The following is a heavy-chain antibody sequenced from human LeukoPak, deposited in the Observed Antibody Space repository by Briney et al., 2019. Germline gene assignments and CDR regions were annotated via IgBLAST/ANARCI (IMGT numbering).Heavy chain of an antibody. D-gene: IGHD2-2*01. CDR1: GGSISSGSYY. CDR2: IYTSGST. J-gene: IGHJ4*02. V-gene: IGHV4-61*02. CDR3: ARDKLGYCSSTSCATRGFDY. Sequence: SETLSLTCTVSGGSISSGSYYWSWIPQPAGQGLEWIVRIYTSGSTNYNPSLKSRVTISVDTSKNQFSLKLSSVTAADTAVYYCARDKLGYCSSTSCATRGFDYWGQGTLVTVSS.